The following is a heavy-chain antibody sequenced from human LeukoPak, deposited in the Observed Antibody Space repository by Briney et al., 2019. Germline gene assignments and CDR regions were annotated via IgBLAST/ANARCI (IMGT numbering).Heavy chain of an antibody. CDR2: INPNSGGT. CDR1: GYTFTRYY. V-gene: IGHV1-2*06. D-gene: IGHD2-15*01. CDR3: AREENCSGGSCYYY. J-gene: IGHJ4*02. Sequence: ASVTVSCKASGYTFTRYYMHWVRQAPGQGLEWMGRINPNSGGTNYAQKFQGRVTMTRDTSISTAYMELSRLRSDDTAVYYCAREENCSGGSCYYYWGQGTLVTVSS.